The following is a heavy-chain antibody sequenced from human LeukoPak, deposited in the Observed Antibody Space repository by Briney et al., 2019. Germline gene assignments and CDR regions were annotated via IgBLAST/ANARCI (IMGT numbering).Heavy chain of an antibody. CDR3: ARGARWELLKGAFDI. J-gene: IGHJ3*02. D-gene: IGHD1-26*01. CDR2: INSDGSST. Sequence: GGSLRLSCAASGFTFSSYWMHWVRQAPGKGLVWVSRINSDGSSTSYADSVKGRFTISRDNAKNTLYLQMNSLRAEDTAVYYCARGARWELLKGAFDIWGQGTMVTVSS. V-gene: IGHV3-74*01. CDR1: GFTFSSYW.